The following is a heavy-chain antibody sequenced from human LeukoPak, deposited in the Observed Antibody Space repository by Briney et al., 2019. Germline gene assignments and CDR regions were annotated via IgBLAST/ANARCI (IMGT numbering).Heavy chain of an antibody. V-gene: IGHV4-59*01. Sequence: SETLSLTCRVSGGFISSYIWTWIRQSPGKGLEWIGYIYDSGRTDYNPSLKSRLTISVDASKNQFSLRLNSVTAADTAVYYCARVKTGNWLSRDYYYMDVWGKGTTVTVSS. CDR1: GGFISSYI. D-gene: IGHD1-1*01. J-gene: IGHJ6*03. CDR3: ARVKTGNWLSRDYYYMDV. CDR2: IYDSGRT.